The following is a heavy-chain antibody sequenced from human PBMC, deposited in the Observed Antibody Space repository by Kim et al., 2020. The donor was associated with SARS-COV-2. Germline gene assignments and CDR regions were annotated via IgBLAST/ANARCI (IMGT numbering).Heavy chain of an antibody. D-gene: IGHD4-17*01. V-gene: IGHV1-69*04. Sequence: QGRVTITADKSTSTAYMELSSLRSEDTAVYYCARVVVLGGHDYGDYAFDPWGQGTLVTVSS. J-gene: IGHJ5*02. CDR3: ARVVVLGGHDYGDYAFDP.